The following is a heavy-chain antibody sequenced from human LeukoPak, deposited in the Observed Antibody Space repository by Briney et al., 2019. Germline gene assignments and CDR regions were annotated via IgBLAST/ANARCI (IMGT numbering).Heavy chain of an antibody. V-gene: IGHV1-18*01. D-gene: IGHD1-26*01. CDR3: AREKVGASPDAFDI. J-gene: IGHJ3*02. CDR1: GYTVTTYG. CDR2: ISTYNGNT. Sequence: GASGKVSCKASGYTVTTYGITWVRQAPGQGLEWMGWISTYNGNTNYAQKLQGRVTMTTDTSTSTAYMELRSLRSDDTAVYYCAREKVGASPDAFDIWGQGTMVTVSS.